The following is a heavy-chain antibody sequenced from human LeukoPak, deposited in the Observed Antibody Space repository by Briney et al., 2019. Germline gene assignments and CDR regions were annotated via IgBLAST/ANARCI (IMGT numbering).Heavy chain of an antibody. CDR3: TPANFAMVGS. CDR1: GLTFSTYW. V-gene: IGHV3-7*01. Sequence: LAGGSLRLSCAASGLTFSTYWMSWVRQAPGKGLEWVANMKPDGSEKYYVDSVKGRFTISRDNAKNSVYLQMNSLRVEDTAVYYCTPANFAMVGSWGQGALVTVSS. CDR2: MKPDGSEK. D-gene: IGHD5-18*01. J-gene: IGHJ5*02.